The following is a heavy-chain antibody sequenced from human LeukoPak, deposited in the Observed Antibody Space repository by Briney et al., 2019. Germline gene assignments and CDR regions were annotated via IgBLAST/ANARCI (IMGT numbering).Heavy chain of an antibody. D-gene: IGHD5-12*01. CDR2: INPNSGGT. Sequence: ASMKVSCKASGYTFTGYYMHWVRQAPGQGLEWMGWINPNSGGTNYAQKFQGRVTMTRDTSISTAYMELRSLRSDDTAVYYCAREALRGYSGYDSGDAFDIWGQGTMVTVSS. CDR3: AREALRGYSGYDSGDAFDI. J-gene: IGHJ3*02. V-gene: IGHV1-2*02. CDR1: GYTFTGYY.